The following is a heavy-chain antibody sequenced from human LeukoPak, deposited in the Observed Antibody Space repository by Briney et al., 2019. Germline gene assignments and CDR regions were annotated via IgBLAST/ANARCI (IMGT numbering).Heavy chain of an antibody. Sequence: GVPLRLSCAASRFTFSSYEMNWVRRSPGKGLEWVSYISSSGSTIYYADSVKGRFTISRDNAKNSLYLQMNSLRAEDTAVYYCARTPYIVVVPAARGVDVWGQGTTVTVSS. CDR1: RFTFSSYE. D-gene: IGHD2-2*01. V-gene: IGHV3-48*03. CDR2: ISSSGSTI. CDR3: ARTPYIVVVPAARGVDV. J-gene: IGHJ6*02.